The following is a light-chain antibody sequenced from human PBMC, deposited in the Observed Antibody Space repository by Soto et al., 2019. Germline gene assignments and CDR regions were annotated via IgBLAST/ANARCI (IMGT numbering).Light chain of an antibody. V-gene: IGLV2-23*02. J-gene: IGLJ2*01. CDR2: EVS. CDR3: CSYAGSNQWV. CDR1: SSDVGSYNL. Sequence: QSALTQPASVSGSPGQSITISCTGTSSDVGSYNLVSWYQQHPGKAPKLMIYEVSKRPSGVSNRFSGSKSGNTASLTISGLQAEDEADYYCCSYAGSNQWVFGGGTKVTVL.